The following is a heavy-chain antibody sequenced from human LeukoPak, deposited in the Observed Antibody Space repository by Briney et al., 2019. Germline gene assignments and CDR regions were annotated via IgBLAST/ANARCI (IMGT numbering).Heavy chain of an antibody. CDR1: GGSISSSSYY. J-gene: IGHJ4*02. CDR3: ARAGYGDYEGYYFDY. D-gene: IGHD4-17*01. V-gene: IGHV4-30-2*01. CDR2: IYHSGST. Sequence: SETLSLTCTVSGGSISSSSYYWSWIRQPPGKGLEWIGYIYHSGSTYYNPSLKSRVTISVDRSKNQFSLKLSSVTAADTAVYYCARAGYGDYEGYYFDYWGQGTLVTVSS.